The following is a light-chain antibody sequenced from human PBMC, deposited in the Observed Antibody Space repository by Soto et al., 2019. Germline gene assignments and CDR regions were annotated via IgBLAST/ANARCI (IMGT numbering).Light chain of an antibody. CDR3: QHYNSYST. V-gene: IGKV1-5*03. CDR2: KAP. J-gene: IGKJ1*01. CDR1: QTISSW. Sequence: DIQMTQSPSTLSGSVGDRVTITCRASQTISSWLAWYQQKPGKAPKLLIYKAPTLKSGVPSRFSGSGSGTEFTLTISDLQPDDFATYYCQHYNSYSTFGQGTKVDIK.